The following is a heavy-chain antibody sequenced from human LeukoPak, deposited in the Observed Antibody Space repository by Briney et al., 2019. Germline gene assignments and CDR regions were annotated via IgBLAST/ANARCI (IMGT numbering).Heavy chain of an antibody. CDR2: IYPGDSDT. J-gene: IGHJ5*02. CDR1: GYSFTSYW. CDR3: ARHAIASSSSSWFDP. V-gene: IGHV5-51*01. Sequence: GESLKISCKGSGYSFTSYWIGWVRQMPGKGLEWMGIIYPGDSDTRYSPSFQGQVTISADKSISTAYLQWSSLKASDTAMYYCARHAIASSSSSWFDPWGQGTLATVSS. D-gene: IGHD6-6*01.